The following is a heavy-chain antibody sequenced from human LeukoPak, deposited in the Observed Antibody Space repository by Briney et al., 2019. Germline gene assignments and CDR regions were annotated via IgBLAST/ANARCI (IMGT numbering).Heavy chain of an antibody. CDR3: AKGSTEVVHAAILSHIDY. V-gene: IGHV3-9*01. Sequence: GGSLRLSCAASGFTFDDYAMHWVRQAPGKGLEWVSGISWNSGSIGYADSVKGRFTISRDNAKNSLYLQMNSLRAEDTDLYYCAKGSTEVVHAAILSHIDYWGQGTLVTVSS. D-gene: IGHD2-2*02. CDR1: GFTFDDYA. CDR2: ISWNSGSI. J-gene: IGHJ4*02.